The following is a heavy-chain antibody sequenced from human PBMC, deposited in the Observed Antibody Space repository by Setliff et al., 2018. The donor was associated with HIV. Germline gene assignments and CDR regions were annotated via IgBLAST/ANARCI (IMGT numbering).Heavy chain of an antibody. J-gene: IGHJ1*01. CDR2: FDPEDVET. CDR3: ATVRAYYYDSSGQEYFQH. CDR1: GYTLTELS. V-gene: IGHV1-24*01. Sequence: ASVMVSCQVSGYTLTELSMHWVRQAPGKGLGWMGGFDPEDVETIYAQKFQGRVTMTEDTSTDTAYMELNSLRSEDTAMYYCATVRAYYYDSSGQEYFQHWGQGTLVTVS. D-gene: IGHD3-22*01.